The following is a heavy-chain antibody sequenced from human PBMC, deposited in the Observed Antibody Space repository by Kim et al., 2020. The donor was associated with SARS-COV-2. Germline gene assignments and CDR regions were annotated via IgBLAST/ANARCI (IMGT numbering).Heavy chain of an antibody. D-gene: IGHD3-10*01. J-gene: IGHJ4*02. CDR2: ISGNGAST. V-gene: IGHV3-23*01. CDR1: GFTFSSYA. CDR3: AKRYYFDSGNFDY. Sequence: GGSLRLSCAASGFTFSSYAMSWVRQATGKGLEWVSAISGNGASTYYADSVKGRFTISRDNSENTLYLQMNSLRAEDTAVYYCAKRYYFDSGNFDYWGQGTLVTVSS.